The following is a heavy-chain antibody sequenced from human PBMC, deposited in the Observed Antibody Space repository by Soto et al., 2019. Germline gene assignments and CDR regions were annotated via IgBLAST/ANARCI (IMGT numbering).Heavy chain of an antibody. D-gene: IGHD5-12*01. V-gene: IGHV4-30-4*01. J-gene: IGHJ6*02. Sequence: SGTLSLTCTVSGGSISSGDYYWSWIRQPPGKGLEWIGYIYYSGSTYYNPSLKSRVTISVDTSKNQFSLKLSSVTAADTAVYYCAREYSGYDSRLARYYYYGMDVWGQGTTVT. CDR3: AREYSGYDSRLARYYYYGMDV. CDR1: GGSISSGDYY. CDR2: IYYSGST.